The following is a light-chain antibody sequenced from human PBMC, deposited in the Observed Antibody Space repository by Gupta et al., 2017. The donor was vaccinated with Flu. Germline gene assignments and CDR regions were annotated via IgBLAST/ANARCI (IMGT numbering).Light chain of an antibody. CDR2: LERSGTH. V-gene: IGLV4-60*03. CDR1: GGNSRYT. CDR3: ETWDSYTRV. J-gene: IGLJ3*02. Sequence: QPALASSCSASAFLGSPVKLTCTLSGGNSRYTIAWHQQQPGKAPRYLMKLERSGTHSKGSGVPDRFSGSSSGADRYLIISTHQSEDEADYYCETWDSYTRVFGGGTKLIVL.